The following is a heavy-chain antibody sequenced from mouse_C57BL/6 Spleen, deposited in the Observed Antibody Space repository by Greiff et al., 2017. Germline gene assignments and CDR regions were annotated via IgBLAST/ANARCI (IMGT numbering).Heavy chain of an antibody. Sequence: VQPQQSGAELVRPGASVKLSCTASGFNIKDYYMHWVKQRPEQGLEWIGRIDPEDGDTEYAPKFQGKATMTADTSSNTAYLQLSSLTSEDTAVYYCTPFYGNYRNYAMDYWGQGTSVTVSS. CDR3: TPFYGNYRNYAMDY. D-gene: IGHD2-10*01. CDR2: IDPEDGDT. V-gene: IGHV14-1*01. J-gene: IGHJ4*01. CDR1: GFNIKDYY.